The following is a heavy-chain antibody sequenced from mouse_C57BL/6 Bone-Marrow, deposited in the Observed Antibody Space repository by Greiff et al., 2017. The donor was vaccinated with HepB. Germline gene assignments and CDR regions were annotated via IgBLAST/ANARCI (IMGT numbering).Heavy chain of an antibody. V-gene: IGHV14-4*01. J-gene: IGHJ4*01. CDR2: IDPENGDT. Sequence: EVQLQQSGAELVRPGASVKLSCTASGFNIKDDYMHWVKQRPEQGLEWIGWIDPENGDTEYGSKFQGKATITADTSSNTAYLQLSSLTSEDTSVYYCTTGYYGISYDYAMDYWGQGTSVPVSS. D-gene: IGHD1-1*01. CDR1: GFNIKDDY. CDR3: TTGYYGISYDYAMDY.